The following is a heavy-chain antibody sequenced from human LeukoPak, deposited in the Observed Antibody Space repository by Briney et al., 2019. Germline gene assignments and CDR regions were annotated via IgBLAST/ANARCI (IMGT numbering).Heavy chain of an antibody. V-gene: IGHV1-18*01. CDR1: GYTFTSYG. CDR3: ARSGGYYDILTGYSKFDY. Sequence: GASVKVSCKASGYTFTSYGISWVRQAPGQGLEWMGWISAYNGNTNYAQKLQGRVTMTTDTSTSTAYMELRSLRSDDTAVYYCARSGGYYDILTGYSKFDYWGQGTLVTVSS. D-gene: IGHD3-9*01. J-gene: IGHJ4*02. CDR2: ISAYNGNT.